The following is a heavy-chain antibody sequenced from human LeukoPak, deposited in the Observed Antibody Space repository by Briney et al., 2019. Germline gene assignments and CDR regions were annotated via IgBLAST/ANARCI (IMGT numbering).Heavy chain of an antibody. J-gene: IGHJ6*03. CDR2: ISAYNGDT. V-gene: IGHV1-18*01. CDR1: GFTFTNYG. D-gene: IGHD2-21*01. CDR3: ARGVQVPCGGDCYNYYYYYMDV. Sequence: ASVKVSCKASGFTFTNYGISWVRQAPGQGLEWMGWISAYNGDTKYAQKFQGRVTMTTDTPTSTAYMELRSLRSDDTAVYYCARGVQVPCGGDCYNYYYYYMDVWGKGTTVTVSS.